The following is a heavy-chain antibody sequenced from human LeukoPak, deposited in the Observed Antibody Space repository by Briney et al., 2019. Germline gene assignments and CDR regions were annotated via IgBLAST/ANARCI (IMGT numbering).Heavy chain of an antibody. V-gene: IGHV3-48*03. CDR1: KFSFSSYD. CDR3: ARGPSGTLLRYFDFHLDY. CDR2: ISSSGSTK. J-gene: IGHJ4*02. Sequence: GSLRLSCAASKFSFSSYDMNWVRQAPGKGLEWVSYISSSGSTKYYADSVKGRFTISRDNAKNSLYLQMNGLRAGDTAVYYCARGPSGTLLRYFDFHLDYWGQGTLVTVSS. D-gene: IGHD3-9*01.